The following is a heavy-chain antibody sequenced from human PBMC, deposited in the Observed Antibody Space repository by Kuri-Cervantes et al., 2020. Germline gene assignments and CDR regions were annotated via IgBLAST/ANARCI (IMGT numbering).Heavy chain of an antibody. CDR2: IKQDGSAK. D-gene: IGHD3-22*01. CDR3: ARDRDSSGYYYYFDY. J-gene: IGHJ4*02. V-gene: IGHV3-7*05. Sequence: GGSLKISCAASGFTFSTYCMSWVRQAPGKGLEWVANIKQDGSAKYYVDSVKGRFTISRDNAKNSLYLQMNSLRAEDTALYYCARDRDSSGYYYYFDYWGQGTLVTVSS. CDR1: GFTFSTYC.